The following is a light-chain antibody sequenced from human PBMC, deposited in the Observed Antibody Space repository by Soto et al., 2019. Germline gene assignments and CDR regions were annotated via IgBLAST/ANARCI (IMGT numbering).Light chain of an antibody. CDR2: DAS. J-gene: IGKJ4*01. CDR1: QSVSNY. Sequence: EIVLTQSPATLSLSPGEGATLSCRASQSVSNYLAWYQQKPGQAPRLLIYDASNRATGIPARFSGSGSGADFTLTISRLEPEDFAVYYCQQSSNGPLTFGGGTKVEIK. V-gene: IGKV3-11*01. CDR3: QQSSNGPLT.